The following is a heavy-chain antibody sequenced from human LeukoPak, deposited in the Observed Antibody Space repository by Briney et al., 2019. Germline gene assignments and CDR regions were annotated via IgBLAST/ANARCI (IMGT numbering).Heavy chain of an antibody. J-gene: IGHJ4*02. Sequence: ASEKVSCKASGYTFTGYYMHWVRQAPGQGLEWMGWINPNSGGTNYAQKFQGRVTMTRDTSISTAYMELSRLRSDDTAVYYCARTDSSGWYGDYWGQGTLVTVSS. V-gene: IGHV1-2*02. CDR3: ARTDSSGWYGDY. CDR2: INPNSGGT. CDR1: GYTFTGYY. D-gene: IGHD6-19*01.